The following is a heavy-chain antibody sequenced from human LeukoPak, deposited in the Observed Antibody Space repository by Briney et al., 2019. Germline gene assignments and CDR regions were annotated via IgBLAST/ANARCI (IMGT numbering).Heavy chain of an antibody. CDR1: GFTFSSYA. Sequence: GGSLRLSCAASGFTFSSYAMSWVRQAPGKGLEWVSAISGSGGSTYYADSVKGRFTISRDNSKNTLYLQMNSLRAEDTAVYYCAKGRRGYSYGCLDYWGQGTLVTVSS. CDR2: ISGSGGST. J-gene: IGHJ4*02. D-gene: IGHD5-18*01. V-gene: IGHV3-23*01. CDR3: AKGRRGYSYGCLDY.